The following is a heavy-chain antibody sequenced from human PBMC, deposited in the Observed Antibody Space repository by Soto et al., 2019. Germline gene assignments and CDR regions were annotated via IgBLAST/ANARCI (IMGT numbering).Heavy chain of an antibody. CDR2: IYFANSDT. V-gene: IGHV5-51*01. D-gene: IGHD3-10*01. J-gene: IGHJ6*02. Sequence: GESLKISCKGSGYTLTNHWIGWVRQMPGKGLEWMGLIYFANSDTKYSPSFQGQVTISADKSTDTAYMDLRSLTSDDSAIYYCARAGAAPYYYYGLDVWGQGTTVTVSS. CDR1: GYTLTNHW. CDR3: ARAGAAPYYYYGLDV.